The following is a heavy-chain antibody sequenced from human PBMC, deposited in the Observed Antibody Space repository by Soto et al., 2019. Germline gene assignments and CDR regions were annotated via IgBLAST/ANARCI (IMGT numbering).Heavy chain of an antibody. D-gene: IGHD2-15*01. V-gene: IGHV4-28*01. CDR1: GYSISSSSTW. CDR3: ARVQFCSGGSCSHFDS. Sequence: PSETLSLTCAVSGYSISSSSTWWGWIRQPPGKGLEWIGYMYYSGSTYYNPSLKSRVTMSVDTAKNQFSLKLSSVTAVDTAVYLCARVQFCSGGSCSHFDSWGQGTLLTVSS. J-gene: IGHJ4*02. CDR2: MYYSGST.